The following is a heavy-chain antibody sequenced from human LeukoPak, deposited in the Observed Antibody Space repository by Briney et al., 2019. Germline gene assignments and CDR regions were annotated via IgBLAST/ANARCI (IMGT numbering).Heavy chain of an antibody. CDR2: INPNSGGT. V-gene: IGHV1-2*04. J-gene: IGHJ6*02. Sequence: ASVKVSCKASGYPFTSYAMHWVRQAPGQGLEWMGWINPNSGGTNYAQKFQGWVTMTRDTSISTAYMELSRLRSDDTAVYYCARRAVAGTSYYYYYGMDVWGQGTTVTVSS. CDR1: GYPFTSYA. D-gene: IGHD6-19*01. CDR3: ARRAVAGTSYYYYYGMDV.